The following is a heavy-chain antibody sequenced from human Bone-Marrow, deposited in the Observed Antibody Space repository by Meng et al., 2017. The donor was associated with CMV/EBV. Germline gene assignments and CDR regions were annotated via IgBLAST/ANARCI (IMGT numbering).Heavy chain of an antibody. J-gene: IGHJ4*02. Sequence: SETLSLTCTVSGGSISSSSYYWGWIRQPPGKGLEWIGSIYYSGSTYYNPSLKSRVTISVDTSKNQFSLKLSPVTAADTAVYYCARQYIVVVPAAIDYWGQGTLVTVSS. CDR2: IYYSGST. D-gene: IGHD2-2*01. CDR1: GGSISSSSYY. CDR3: ARQYIVVVPAAIDY. V-gene: IGHV4-39*01.